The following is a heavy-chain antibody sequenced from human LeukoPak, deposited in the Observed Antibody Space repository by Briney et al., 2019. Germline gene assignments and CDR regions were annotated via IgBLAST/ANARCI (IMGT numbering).Heavy chain of an antibody. V-gene: IGHV3-74*01. CDR1: GFTFSSYW. J-gene: IGHJ5*02. Sequence: PGGSLRLSCAASGFTFSSYWMHWVRQAPGKGLVWVSRITSDGSSTSYADSVKGRFTSSRDNAKNTLYLQMNSLRAEDTAVYYCAQGILGSSGSVGFDLWGQGTLVTVSS. CDR2: ITSDGSST. CDR3: AQGILGSSGSVGFDL. D-gene: IGHD3-22*01.